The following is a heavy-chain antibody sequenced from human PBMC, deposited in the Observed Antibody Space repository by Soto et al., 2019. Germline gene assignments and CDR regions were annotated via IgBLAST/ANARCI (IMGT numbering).Heavy chain of an antibody. CDR1: GYTFTDYA. V-gene: IGHV1-3*01. D-gene: IGHD2-21*01. CDR2: IAPGNGNT. CDR3: AKGSRMWTPDY. J-gene: IGHJ4*02. Sequence: ASVKVSCKASGYTFTDYAIHWVRQAPGQRLEWMGWIAPGNGNTKYSQNFQGRVTITRDTSTTTAYMELSSLRSEDTAVYYCAKGSRMWTPDYWGQGTLVTVSS.